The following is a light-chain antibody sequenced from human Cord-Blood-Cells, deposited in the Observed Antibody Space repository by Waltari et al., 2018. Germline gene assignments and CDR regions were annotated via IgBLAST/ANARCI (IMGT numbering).Light chain of an antibody. CDR3: QQSYSTPRT. V-gene: IGKV1-39*01. Sequence: DIQMIQSPYSLSASVGDRVTSTCRASQSISSYLNWYQQKPGKAPKLLIYAASSLQSGVPSRFSGSGSGTDFTLTISSLQPEDFATYYCQQSYSTPRTFGQGTKVEIK. CDR1: QSISSY. J-gene: IGKJ1*01. CDR2: AAS.